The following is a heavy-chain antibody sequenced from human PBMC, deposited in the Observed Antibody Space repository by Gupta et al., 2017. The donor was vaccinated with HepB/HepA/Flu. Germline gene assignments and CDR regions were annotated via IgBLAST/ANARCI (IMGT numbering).Heavy chain of an antibody. D-gene: IGHD3-10*01. CDR1: GLIFKNFA. V-gene: IGHV3-30*03. Sequence: QVHLVQSGGGVVQPGSSLRLACAASGLIFKNFAMHWVRQAPGRGLEWVAVISSDGSNTYYGDSVKGRFTISRDNSNSTLYLQMNSLTIDDSALYFCAGNYSNSAVDVWGQGTTVTVSS. J-gene: IGHJ6*02. CDR2: ISSDGSNT. CDR3: AGNYSNSAVDV.